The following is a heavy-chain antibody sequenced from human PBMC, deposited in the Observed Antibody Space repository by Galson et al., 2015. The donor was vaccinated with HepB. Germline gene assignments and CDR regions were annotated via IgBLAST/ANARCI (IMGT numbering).Heavy chain of an antibody. V-gene: IGHV3-15*01. J-gene: IGHJ6*02. D-gene: IGHD3-16*02. CDR3: LSESYRQDSNYYSPGLDV. CDR1: GFTFSNAR. Sequence: SLRLSCAASGFTFSNARMSWVRQAPEKGLEWVCDIKCKTESGTTDYAAPVRGSFTISRADSKNTLHLQMNSLKNEDTAVYYCLSESYRQDSNYYSPGLDVWGQGTPVTVSS. CDR2: IKCKTESGTT.